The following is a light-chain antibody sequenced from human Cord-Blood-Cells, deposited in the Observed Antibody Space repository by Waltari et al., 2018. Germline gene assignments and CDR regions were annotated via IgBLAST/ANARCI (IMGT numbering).Light chain of an antibody. CDR3: QQSYSTPLT. CDR1: QSISSY. V-gene: IGKV1-39*01. Sequence: DSQMTQSPSSLSASVGARVTITCRASQSISSYLKLYQQKPGKAPQLLIYVASSLQRGVPSRFSGSGSATDFTLTISSLQTEEFATYSCQQSYSTPLTFGPGTKVDIK. J-gene: IGKJ3*01. CDR2: VAS.